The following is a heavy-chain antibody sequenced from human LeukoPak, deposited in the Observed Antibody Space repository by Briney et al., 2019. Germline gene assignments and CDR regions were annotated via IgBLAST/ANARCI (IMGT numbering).Heavy chain of an antibody. CDR2: INHSGST. CDR3: VRQTVAVAGGHFDS. V-gene: IGHV4-34*01. J-gene: IGHJ4*02. CDR1: GGSFTIYY. Sequence: SETLSLTCGVNGGSFTIYYWTWIRQPPGQGLEWIGEINHSGSTNYNPSLKSRVTISVDTSKNQFSLKVNSVTAADTAVYYCVRQTVAVAGGHFDSWGQGTLVTVSS. D-gene: IGHD6-19*01.